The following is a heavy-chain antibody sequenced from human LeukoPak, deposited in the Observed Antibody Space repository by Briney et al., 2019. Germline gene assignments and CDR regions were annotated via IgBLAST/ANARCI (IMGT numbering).Heavy chain of an antibody. CDR1: GFTFSTYA. D-gene: IGHD6-19*01. Sequence: PGASLRLSCAASGFTFSTYAITWVRQGPGKVLEWVSAIRPDGARTYYANSVRGRFTISRDNSKDTVYLQINGLRVEDTAVYYCAREQSGTRGWYTVDYWGQGTLVTVSS. J-gene: IGHJ4*02. CDR2: IRPDGART. CDR3: AREQSGTRGWYTVDY. V-gene: IGHV3-23*01.